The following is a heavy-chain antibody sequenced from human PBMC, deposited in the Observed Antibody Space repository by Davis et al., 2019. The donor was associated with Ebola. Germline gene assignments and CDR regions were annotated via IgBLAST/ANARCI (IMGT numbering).Heavy chain of an antibody. CDR2: IYDSGST. J-gene: IGHJ5*02. Sequence: QIPSLTCAVSGGSIRSGGYSWSWIRQPPGKGLEWIGYIYDSGSTYYNPSLKSRVTISVDRSKNQFSLKLSSVTAADTAMYYCARQLQPGRWFDPWGQGTLVTVSS. D-gene: IGHD1-1*01. V-gene: IGHV4-30-2*01. CDR3: ARQLQPGRWFDP. CDR1: GGSIRSGGYS.